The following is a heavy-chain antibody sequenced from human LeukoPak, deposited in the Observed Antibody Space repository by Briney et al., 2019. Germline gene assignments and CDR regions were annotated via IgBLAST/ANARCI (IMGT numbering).Heavy chain of an antibody. CDR1: GFSISGGYF. CDR3: ARVWGLSSHTWFDP. Sequence: PSETLSLTCSVSGFSISGGYFWGWIRQPPGKWLEWIGIIFHSGYTQYNPSFKSRVTVSVDTSKNQFSLRLSSVTAADTAMYYCARVWGLSSHTWFDPWGQGTLVTVSS. D-gene: IGHD3-16*01. V-gene: IGHV4-38-2*02. J-gene: IGHJ5*02. CDR2: IFHSGYT.